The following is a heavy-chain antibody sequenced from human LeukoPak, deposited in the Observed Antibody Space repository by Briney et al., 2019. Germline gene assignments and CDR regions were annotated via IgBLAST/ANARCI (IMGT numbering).Heavy chain of an antibody. Sequence: SETLSLXCTVSGGSISSYYWSWIRQPPGKGLEWIGYIYYSGSTNYNPSLKSRVTISVDTSKNQFSLKLSSVTAADTAVYYCARDVVGAAGTRWFDPWGQGTLVTVSS. CDR1: GGSISSYY. V-gene: IGHV4-59*01. CDR3: ARDVVGAAGTRWFDP. D-gene: IGHD6-13*01. J-gene: IGHJ5*02. CDR2: IYYSGST.